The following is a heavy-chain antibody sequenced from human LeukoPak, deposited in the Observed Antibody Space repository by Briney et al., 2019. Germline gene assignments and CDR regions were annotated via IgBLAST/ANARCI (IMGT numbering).Heavy chain of an antibody. V-gene: IGHV3-48*01. CDR1: GFTFSMYS. Sequence: GGSLRLSCAASGFTFSMYSMNWVRQAPGKGLEWVSYISSSSTIYYADSVKGRFTISRDNAKSSLYLQMNSLRAEDTAVYYCASPSSTWYYYGMDVWGQGTAVTVSS. CDR2: ISSSSTI. CDR3: ASPSSTWYYYGMDV. D-gene: IGHD2/OR15-2a*01. J-gene: IGHJ6*02.